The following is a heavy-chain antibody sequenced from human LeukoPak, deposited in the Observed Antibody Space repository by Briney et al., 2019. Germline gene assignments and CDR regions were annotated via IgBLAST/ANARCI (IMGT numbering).Heavy chain of an antibody. CDR3: AAAAYVPGIYPVGY. CDR1: GGSISSYY. Sequence: SETLSLTCSVAGGSISSYYWSWIRQPPGKGLEWIGYIYYRGSTKYNPSLKSRVTISVDTSNNQFSLKLSSVTAADTAVYYCAAAAYVPGIYPVGYGGKETLVTVSS. D-gene: IGHD3-16*02. CDR2: IYYRGST. V-gene: IGHV4-59*01. J-gene: IGHJ4*02.